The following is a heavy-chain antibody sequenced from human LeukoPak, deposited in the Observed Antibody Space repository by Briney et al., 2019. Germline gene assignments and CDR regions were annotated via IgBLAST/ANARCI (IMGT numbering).Heavy chain of an antibody. V-gene: IGHV3-48*03. CDR3: ARDFDSSGRTFAFDI. CDR2: ISSSGSTI. CDR1: GFTFSSYE. Sequence: GGSLRLSCAASGFTFSSYEMNWVRQAPGKGLEWVSYISSSGSTIYYADSVKGRFTISRDNAKNSLYLQMNSLRAEDTAVYYCARDFDSSGRTFAFDIWGQGTMVTVSS. J-gene: IGHJ3*02. D-gene: IGHD3-22*01.